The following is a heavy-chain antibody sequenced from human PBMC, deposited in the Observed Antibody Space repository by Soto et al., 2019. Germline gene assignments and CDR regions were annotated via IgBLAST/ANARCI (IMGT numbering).Heavy chain of an antibody. CDR2: ISSNGGST. Sequence: GGSLRLSCAASGLTFSSYAMHWVRQAPGKGLEYVSAISSNGGSTYYANSVKGRFTISRDNSKNTLYLQMGSLRAEDMAVYYCARGIAGSVYGMDVWGQGTTVTVSS. D-gene: IGHD2-15*01. CDR3: ARGIAGSVYGMDV. CDR1: GLTFSSYA. J-gene: IGHJ6*02. V-gene: IGHV3-64*01.